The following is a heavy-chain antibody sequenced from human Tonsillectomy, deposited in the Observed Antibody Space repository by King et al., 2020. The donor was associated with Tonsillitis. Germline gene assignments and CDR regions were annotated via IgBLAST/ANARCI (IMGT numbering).Heavy chain of an antibody. Sequence: VQLVQSGAEVKKPGASVKVSCKVSGYTLTELSMHWVRQAPGKGLEWMGGFDPEDGETIYAQKFQGRVTMTEDTSTDTAYMELSSLRSEDTAVYYGATADGSGSYYNRDYYYYMDVWGKGTTVTVSS. V-gene: IGHV1-24*01. D-gene: IGHD3-10*01. CDR3: ATADGSGSYYNRDYYYYMDV. CDR1: GYTLTELS. CDR2: FDPEDGET. J-gene: IGHJ6*03.